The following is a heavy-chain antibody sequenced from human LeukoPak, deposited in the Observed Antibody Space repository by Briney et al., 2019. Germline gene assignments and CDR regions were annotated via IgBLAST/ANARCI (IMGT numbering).Heavy chain of an antibody. Sequence: SETLSLTCTVSGGSISSYYWSWIRQPPGKGLEWIGYIYYSGSTNYNPSLKSRVTISVDTSKNQFSLKLSSVTAADTAVYYCARGAYYDFWSGYYTIAFDIWGQGTMVTVSS. CDR3: ARGAYYDFWSGYYTIAFDI. CDR2: IYYSGST. CDR1: GGSISSYY. J-gene: IGHJ3*02. V-gene: IGHV4-59*01. D-gene: IGHD3-3*01.